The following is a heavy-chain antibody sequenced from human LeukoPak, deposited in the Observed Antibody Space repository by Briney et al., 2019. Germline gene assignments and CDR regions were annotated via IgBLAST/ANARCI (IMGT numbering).Heavy chain of an antibody. CDR3: ATILDSYCSGGSCYSGGFDY. D-gene: IGHD2-15*01. J-gene: IGHJ4*02. Sequence: GASVKVSCKVSGYTLTELSMHWVRQAPGKGLEWMGGFDPEDGETIYAQKFQGRVTMTEDTSTDTAYMELSSLRSVDTAVYYCATILDSYCSGGSCYSGGFDYWGQGTLVTVSS. CDR1: GYTLTELS. V-gene: IGHV1-24*01. CDR2: FDPEDGET.